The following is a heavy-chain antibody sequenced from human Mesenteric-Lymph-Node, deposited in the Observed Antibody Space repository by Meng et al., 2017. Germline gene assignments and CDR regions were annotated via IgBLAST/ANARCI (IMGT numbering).Heavy chain of an antibody. V-gene: IGHV3-23*01. J-gene: IGHJ5*02. CDR2: ISGSGGGST. D-gene: IGHD4-17*01. Sequence: GESLKISCAASGFTFSSYAMSWVRQAPGKGLEWVSAISGSGGGSTYYADSVKGRFTISRDNSKNTLYLQMNSLRAEDTAVYYCAKDPRWGYGYWFDPWGQGTLVTVSS. CDR3: AKDPRWGYGYWFDP. CDR1: GFTFSSYA.